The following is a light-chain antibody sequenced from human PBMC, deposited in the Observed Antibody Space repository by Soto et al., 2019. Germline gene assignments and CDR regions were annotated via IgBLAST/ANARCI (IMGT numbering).Light chain of an antibody. Sequence: DVQMSHSPSTLSASVGDRVTITCRASESISSGLAWYQQKPGKAPNLLIYKASSLESGVPSRFSGSGSGTEFTLTISSLQPDDFATYYCHQYSTYWTFGQGTKVDI. J-gene: IGKJ1*01. CDR1: ESISSG. CDR2: KAS. CDR3: HQYSTYWT. V-gene: IGKV1-5*03.